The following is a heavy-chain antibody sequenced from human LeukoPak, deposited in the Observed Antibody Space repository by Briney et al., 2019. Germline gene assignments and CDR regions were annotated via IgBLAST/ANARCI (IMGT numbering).Heavy chain of an antibody. Sequence: GGSLRLSCAASGFTFSSYSMNWVRQAPGKGLEWVSSISSSSSYIYYADSVKGRFTISRDNAKNSLYLQMNSLRAEDTAVYYCARGSPPVRFLAIMTTVTTAFDYWGQGTLVTVSS. D-gene: IGHD4-17*01. CDR1: GFTFSSYS. CDR2: ISSSSSYI. CDR3: ARGSPPVRFLAIMTTVTTAFDY. V-gene: IGHV3-21*01. J-gene: IGHJ4*02.